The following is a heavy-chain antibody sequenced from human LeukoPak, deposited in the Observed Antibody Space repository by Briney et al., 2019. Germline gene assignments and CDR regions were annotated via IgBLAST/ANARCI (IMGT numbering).Heavy chain of an antibody. J-gene: IGHJ4*02. V-gene: IGHV5-51*01. Sequence: GESLKISCKASGYSFTNNWIGWVRQKPGKGLEWMGIIYPGDSDTRYGPSFQGQVTISAAKSITTAYLEWSSLKASDTAIYYCVRQITWTGRVDYWGQGTLVTVSS. CDR3: VRQITWTGRVDY. D-gene: IGHD1-1*01. CDR2: IYPGDSDT. CDR1: GYSFTNNW.